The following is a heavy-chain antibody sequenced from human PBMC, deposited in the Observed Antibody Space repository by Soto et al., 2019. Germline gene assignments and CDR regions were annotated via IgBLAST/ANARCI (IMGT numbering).Heavy chain of an antibody. D-gene: IGHD6-13*01. CDR3: ARLLYSSTWEEYFQH. CDR2: IYPSDSDT. Sequence: GESLKISCKGSGYTFTSYWIGWVRQMPGKGLEWMGIIYPSDSDTRYSPSFQGQVTMSVDKSISTAYLQWSSLKASDTATYYCARLLYSSTWEEYFQHWGQGTLVTVPS. V-gene: IGHV5-51*01. J-gene: IGHJ1*01. CDR1: GYTFTSYW.